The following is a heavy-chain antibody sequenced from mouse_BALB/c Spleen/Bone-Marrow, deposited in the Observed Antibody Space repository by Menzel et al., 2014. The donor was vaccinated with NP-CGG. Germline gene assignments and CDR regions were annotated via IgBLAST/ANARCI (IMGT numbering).Heavy chain of an antibody. V-gene: IGHV1-5*01. CDR1: GYTFTSYW. CDR3: TRVITTGSAWFAY. CDR2: IYPGNSDT. Sequence: EVQLQQSGTVLARPGASVKMSCKVSGYTFTSYWMHWVKQRPGQGLEWIGAIYPGNSDTSYNQKFKGKAKLTAVTSTSTAYMELSSLTNEDSAVYYCTRVITTGSAWFAYWGQGTLVTVSA. D-gene: IGHD2-4*01. J-gene: IGHJ3*01.